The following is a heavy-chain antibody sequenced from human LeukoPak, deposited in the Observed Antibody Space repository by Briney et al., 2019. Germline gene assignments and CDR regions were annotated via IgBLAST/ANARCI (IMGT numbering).Heavy chain of an antibody. D-gene: IGHD3-10*01. V-gene: IGHV4-39*01. CDR1: GGSISSSSYY. CDR2: IYYSGST. J-gene: IGHJ4*02. Sequence: KPSETLSLTCTVSGGSISSSSYYWGWIRQPPGKGLEWIGTIYYSGSTYYNPSLKSRVTISVDTSKNQFSLKLSSVTAADTAVYYCASVYYGSGSYYPDYWGQGTLVTVSS. CDR3: ASVYYGSGSYYPDY.